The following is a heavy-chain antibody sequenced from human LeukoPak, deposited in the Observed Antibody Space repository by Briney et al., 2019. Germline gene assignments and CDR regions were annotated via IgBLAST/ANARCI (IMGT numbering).Heavy chain of an antibody. CDR2: INPSGGST. CDR1: GYTFTSYY. Sequence: ASVKVSCKASGYTFTSYYMHWVRQAPGQGLEWMGIINPSGGSTSYAQKFQGRVTMTRDTSTSTVYMELSSLRSEDTAVYYCASPPYRESTWHSDYYYMDVWGKGTTVTVSS. V-gene: IGHV1-46*01. J-gene: IGHJ6*03. CDR3: ASPPYRESTWHSDYYYMDV. D-gene: IGHD2-2*01.